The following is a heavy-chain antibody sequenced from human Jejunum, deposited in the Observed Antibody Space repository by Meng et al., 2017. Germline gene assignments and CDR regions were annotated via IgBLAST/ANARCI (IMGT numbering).Heavy chain of an antibody. CDR1: GGSITTDW. D-gene: IGHD5-12*01. Sequence: QVKREESGPGLGKPSGTLSLTCAVSGGSITTDWWNWVRQPPGKGLEWIGEIWHSGASNYNPSLRSRVTISVDKSKNQLSLELASLTAADTAVYYCARGATGTRPFDYWGQGTLVTVSS. J-gene: IGHJ4*02. CDR3: ARGATGTRPFDY. CDR2: IWHSGAS. V-gene: IGHV4-4*02.